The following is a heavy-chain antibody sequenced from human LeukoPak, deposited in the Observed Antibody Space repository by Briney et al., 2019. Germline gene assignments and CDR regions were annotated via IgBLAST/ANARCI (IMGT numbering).Heavy chain of an antibody. CDR1: GFTFGSYA. CDR2: SSGGGGGT. D-gene: IGHD5-18*01. Sequence: PGGSLRLSCAGSGFTFGSYAMSWVRQAPGKGLEWVSASSGGGGGTYYADSVKGRFTISRDNSKNTVYLQMNSLRAEDTAVYYCAKDRPWIQPWYFELWGRGTLVTVSS. J-gene: IGHJ2*01. CDR3: AKDRPWIQPWYFEL. V-gene: IGHV3-23*01.